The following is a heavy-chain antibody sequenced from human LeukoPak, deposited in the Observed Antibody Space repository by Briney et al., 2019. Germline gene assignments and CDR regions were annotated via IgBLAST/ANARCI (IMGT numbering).Heavy chain of an antibody. CDR1: GGSISSYY. CDR3: ARTSSGSYFGVDY. Sequence: SETLSLTCTVSGGSISSYYWSWIRQPPGKGLEWIGYMQYTGSTNYNPSLKSRVTISLDSSNSQFSLKLSSVTAADTAVYYCARTSSGSYFGVDYWGQGTLVTVSS. V-gene: IGHV4-59*08. D-gene: IGHD1-26*01. J-gene: IGHJ4*02. CDR2: MQYTGST.